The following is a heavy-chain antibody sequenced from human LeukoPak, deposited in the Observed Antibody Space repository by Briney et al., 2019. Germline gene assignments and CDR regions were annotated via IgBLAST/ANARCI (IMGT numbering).Heavy chain of an antibody. V-gene: IGHV1-2*02. D-gene: IGHD4-17*01. CDR2: INPNSGGT. CDR3: ARDMTTVTIGWFDP. Sequence: ASVKVSCKASGYTFTGYYMHWVRQAPGQGLEWMGWINPNSGGTNYAQKFQGRVTMTRDTSISTAYMELSRLRSDDTAVYYCARDMTTVTIGWFDPWGQGTLVTVSS. CDR1: GYTFTGYY. J-gene: IGHJ5*02.